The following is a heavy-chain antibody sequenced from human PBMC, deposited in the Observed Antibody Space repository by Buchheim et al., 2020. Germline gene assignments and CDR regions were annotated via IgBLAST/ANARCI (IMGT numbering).Heavy chain of an antibody. Sequence: QVTLKETGPALVNPTQTLTLTCTFSGFSLSLNGMRVSWIRQPPGKALEFLARIDWDDDKFYSTSLRTRLTISKDTSKNQEVLTMTNMDPVDTGTYYCARMTAVGGPDYWGQGAL. V-gene: IGHV2-70*04. J-gene: IGHJ4*02. CDR1: GFSLSLNGMR. CDR2: IDWDDDK. D-gene: IGHD6-19*01. CDR3: ARMTAVGGPDY.